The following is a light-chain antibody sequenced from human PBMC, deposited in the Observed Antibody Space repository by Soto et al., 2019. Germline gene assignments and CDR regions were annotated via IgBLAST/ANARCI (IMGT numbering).Light chain of an antibody. CDR2: DAY. Sequence: DIVMTQSPAALSVSPGERATLSCRASQGVGSYLVWYQQKPGQAPRLLIYDAYIRATGIPARFSGSGSGTDFTLTISSLEPEDFAVYYCQQRIDWPPITFGQGTRLEIK. V-gene: IGKV3-11*01. J-gene: IGKJ5*01. CDR3: QQRIDWPPIT. CDR1: QGVGSY.